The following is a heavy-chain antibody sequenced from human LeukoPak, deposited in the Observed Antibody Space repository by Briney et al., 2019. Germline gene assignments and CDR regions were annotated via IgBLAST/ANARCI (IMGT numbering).Heavy chain of an antibody. V-gene: IGHV3-33*01. J-gene: IGHJ4*02. D-gene: IGHD6-19*01. Sequence: GGSLRLSCAASGFTFSSYGMHWVRQAPGKGLEWVAVIWYDGSNKYYADSVKGRFTTSRDNSKNTLYLQMNSLRAEDTAVYYCARDAQQWLVLMSFDYWGQGTLVTVSS. CDR3: ARDAQQWLVLMSFDY. CDR2: IWYDGSNK. CDR1: GFTFSSYG.